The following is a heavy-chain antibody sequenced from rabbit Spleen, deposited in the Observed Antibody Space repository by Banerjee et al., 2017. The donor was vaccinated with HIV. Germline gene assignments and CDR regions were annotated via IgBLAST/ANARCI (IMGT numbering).Heavy chain of an antibody. CDR3: ARDLVGVIGWNFYL. D-gene: IGHD1-1*01. V-gene: IGHV1S45*01. CDR2: INAATGKP. CDR1: GVSFSDKDV. Sequence: QEQLEESGGDLVKPEGSLTLTCTASGVSFSDKDVMCWVRQAPGKGLEWIACINAATGKPVYATWAKGRFTISRTSSTTVTLRMTSLTAADRATYFCARDLVGVIGWNFYLWGQGTLVTVS. J-gene: IGHJ4*01.